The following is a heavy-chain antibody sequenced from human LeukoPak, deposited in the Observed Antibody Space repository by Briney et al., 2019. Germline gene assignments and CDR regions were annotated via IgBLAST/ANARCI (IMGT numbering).Heavy chain of an antibody. J-gene: IGHJ4*02. CDR2: IIPIFGTA. CDR3: AREGGVVGPLGY. CDR1: GGTFSSYA. Sequence: SVKVSCKASGGTFSSYAISWVRQAPGQGLEWMGGIIPIFGTANYAQKFQGRVTITTDESTSTAYMEPSSLRSEDTAVYYCAREGGVVGPLGYWGQGTLVTVFS. V-gene: IGHV1-69*05. D-gene: IGHD1-26*01.